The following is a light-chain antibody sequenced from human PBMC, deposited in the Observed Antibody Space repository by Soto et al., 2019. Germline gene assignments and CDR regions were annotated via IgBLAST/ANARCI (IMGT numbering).Light chain of an antibody. CDR3: QQYNAYPWT. J-gene: IGKJ1*01. V-gene: IGKV1-5*03. CDR1: QSITSW. CDR2: KAS. Sequence: DIQMTQSPSTLSASVGDRVTITCRASQSITSWLAWYQQKAGKAPKLLIYKASNLESGVPSRFSGSGSGTEFTLTISSLQPDDFAPYYCQQYNAYPWTFGQGTKLEIK.